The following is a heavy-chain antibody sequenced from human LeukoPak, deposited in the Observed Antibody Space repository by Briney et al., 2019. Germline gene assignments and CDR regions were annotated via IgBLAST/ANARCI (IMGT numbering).Heavy chain of an antibody. CDR1: GDSVSSPNSY. J-gene: IGHJ4*02. V-gene: IGHV4-61*02. CDR2: IYSKGAT. CDR3: ARGLQEMATLKGFDS. D-gene: IGHD5-24*01. Sequence: TLSLTCTVSGDSVSSPNSYWTWIRQPAGKGLEWIGRIYSKGATNYNPSLKSRITISLDTSKNQLSLQLISVTAADTAVYYCARGLQEMATLKGFDSWGQGTLVTVSS.